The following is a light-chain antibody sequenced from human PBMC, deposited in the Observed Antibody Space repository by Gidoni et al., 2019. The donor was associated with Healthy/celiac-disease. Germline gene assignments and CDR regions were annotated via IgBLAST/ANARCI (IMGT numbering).Light chain of an antibody. J-gene: IGKJ2*01. CDR3: KQSYSTPYT. CDR1: QSISSY. V-gene: IGKV1-39*01. CDR2: AAS. Sequence: DIHMTQSPSSLSASVGDRVTITCRASQSISSYLNWYQQKPGKAPKLLIYAASSLQSGVPSRFSGSGSGTDFTLTISSLQPEDFATYYCKQSYSTPYTFGQGTKLEIK.